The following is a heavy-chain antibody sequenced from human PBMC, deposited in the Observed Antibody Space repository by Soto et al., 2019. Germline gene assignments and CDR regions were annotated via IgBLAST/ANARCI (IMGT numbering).Heavy chain of an antibody. V-gene: IGHV3-30*18. CDR1: GFTFSSYG. CDR3: AKGPRYGSLDY. J-gene: IGHJ4*02. Sequence: TGGSLRLSCSASGFTFSSYGMHWVRQAPGKGLEWVAVISYDGSNKYYADSVKGRFTISRDNSKNTLYLQMNSLRAEDTAVYYCAKGPRYGSLDYWGQGTLVTVSS. D-gene: IGHD3-10*01. CDR2: ISYDGSNK.